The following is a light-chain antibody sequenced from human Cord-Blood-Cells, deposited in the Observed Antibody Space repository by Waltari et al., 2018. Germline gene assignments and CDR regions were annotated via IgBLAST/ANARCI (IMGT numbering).Light chain of an antibody. CDR3: QQYYSTPWT. J-gene: IGKJ1*01. Sequence: IVMTQSPDSLAVSLGERAPITCKSSQSVLYSSNNKNYLAWYQQKPGQPPKLLIYWASTRESGVPDRFSGSGSGTDFTLTISSLQAEDVAVYYCQQYYSTPWTFGQGTKVEIK. V-gene: IGKV4-1*01. CDR1: QSVLYSSNNKNY. CDR2: WAS.